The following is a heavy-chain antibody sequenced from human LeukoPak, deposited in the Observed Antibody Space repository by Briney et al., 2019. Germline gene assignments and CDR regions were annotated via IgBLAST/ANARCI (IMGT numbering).Heavy chain of an antibody. V-gene: IGHV1-69*01. Sequence: TVKVSCKASGGTFSSYAISWVRQAPGQGLEWMGGIIPIFGTANYAQKFQGRVTITADESTSTAYMELSSLRSEDTAVYYCASPPGYCSSTSCYTAGAFDIWGQGTMVTVSS. CDR1: GGTFSSYA. CDR2: IIPIFGTA. J-gene: IGHJ3*02. CDR3: ASPPGYCSSTSCYTAGAFDI. D-gene: IGHD2-2*02.